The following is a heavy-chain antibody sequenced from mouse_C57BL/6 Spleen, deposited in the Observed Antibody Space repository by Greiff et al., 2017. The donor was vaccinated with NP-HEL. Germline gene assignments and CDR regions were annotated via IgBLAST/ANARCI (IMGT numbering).Heavy chain of an antibody. CDR1: GYTFTSYW. CDR3: ARNDYGVSYDYAMDY. CDR2: IDPSDSYT. V-gene: IGHV1-50*01. Sequence: QVQLQQPGAELVKPGASVKLSCKASGYTFTSYWMQWVKQRPGQGLEWIGEIDPSDSYTNYNQKVKGKATLTVDTSSSTAYMQLSSLTSEDSAVYYCARNDYGVSYDYAMDYWGQGTSVTVSS. J-gene: IGHJ4*01. D-gene: IGHD2-4*01.